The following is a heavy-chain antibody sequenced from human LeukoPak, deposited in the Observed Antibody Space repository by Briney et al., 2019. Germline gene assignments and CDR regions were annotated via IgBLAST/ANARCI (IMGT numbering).Heavy chain of an antibody. D-gene: IGHD5-24*01. CDR2: IGMDSGNT. J-gene: IGHJ4*02. Sequence: GGSLRLSCAASGFTFSDYSMNWVRQAPGKGLERISYIGMDSGNTNYADSVKGRFTISGDKAKNSLYLQMNSLRVEDTAVYYCARDYKYAFDNWGQGTLVTVSS. V-gene: IGHV3-48*01. CDR3: ARDYKYAFDN. CDR1: GFTFSDYS.